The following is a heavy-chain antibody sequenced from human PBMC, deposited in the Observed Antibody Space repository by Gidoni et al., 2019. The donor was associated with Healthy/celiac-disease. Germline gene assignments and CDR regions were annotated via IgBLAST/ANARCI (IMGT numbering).Heavy chain of an antibody. CDR3: ARDNVSIVGLEPGWVGGAFDI. J-gene: IGHJ3*02. CDR1: GFSFSSYA. D-gene: IGHD1-1*01. CDR2: ISYDGSNK. V-gene: IGHV3-30*01. Sequence: QVQLVESGGGVFQPGRSLRLSCAVAGFSFSSYAFTWGRQAPGKGLEWVAVISYDGSNKYYADSVKGRFTISRDNSKNTLCLQMNSLRAEDTAVYYCARDNVSIVGLEPGWVGGAFDIWGQGTMVPVSS.